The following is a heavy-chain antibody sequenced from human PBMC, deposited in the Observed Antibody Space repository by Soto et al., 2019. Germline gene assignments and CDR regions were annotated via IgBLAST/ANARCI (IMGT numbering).Heavy chain of an antibody. CDR1: SDSISSSYW. Sequence: SETLSLTCAVSSDSISSSYWWSWVRQSPGKGLEWIGEISSSGGTNYNPSLKSRVTISVDRSKSQFSLKLSSVTAADTAVYYCARTRGLLTYYYYMDVWGKGTTVTVSS. CDR3: ARTRGLLTYYYYMDV. J-gene: IGHJ6*03. CDR2: ISSSGGT. V-gene: IGHV4-4*02. D-gene: IGHD4-17*01.